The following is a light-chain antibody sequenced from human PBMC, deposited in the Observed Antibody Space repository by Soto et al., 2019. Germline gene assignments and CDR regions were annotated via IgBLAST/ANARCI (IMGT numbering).Light chain of an antibody. CDR2: GAS. V-gene: IGKV3-15*01. Sequence: EIVMTQSPATLSVSPGERATLSCRASQSVSSNLDWYQQKPGQAPRLLIYGASTRATGIPARFSGSGSGTEFTPTISSMQSEDFAVYYCQQYNNWHPWTFGQGTKVEIK. CDR1: QSVSSN. J-gene: IGKJ1*01. CDR3: QQYNNWHPWT.